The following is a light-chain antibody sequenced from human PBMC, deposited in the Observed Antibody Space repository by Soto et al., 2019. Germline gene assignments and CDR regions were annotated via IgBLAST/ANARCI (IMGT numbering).Light chain of an antibody. CDR3: PQYNNWPLT. CDR2: DTY. V-gene: IGKV3-15*01. CDR1: QSVRSK. J-gene: IGKJ4*01. Sequence: GVTQSAAAVSVSPGERATLSCRASQSVRSKVAWYQQKPGQAPSLVIYDTYIRATGIPARFSGSGFGTEFTLTISSLQPEDFAVYYCPQYNNWPLTFGGGTKVDIK.